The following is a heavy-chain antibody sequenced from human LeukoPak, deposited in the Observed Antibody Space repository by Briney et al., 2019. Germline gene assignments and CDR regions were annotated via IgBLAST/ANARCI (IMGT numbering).Heavy chain of an antibody. CDR2: IKQDGSEG. CDR3: AKDRLPSQYTGYIS. D-gene: IGHD5-24*01. J-gene: IGHJ4*02. V-gene: IGHV3-7*01. Sequence: GGSLRLSCAASGFTFSTYWMSWVRQAPGKGLEWVSNIKQDGSEGFYVDSAKGRFTISRDNDKNSLYLQMNSLGVEDTAVYYCAKDRLPSQYTGYISWGQGTLVTVSS. CDR1: GFTFSTYW.